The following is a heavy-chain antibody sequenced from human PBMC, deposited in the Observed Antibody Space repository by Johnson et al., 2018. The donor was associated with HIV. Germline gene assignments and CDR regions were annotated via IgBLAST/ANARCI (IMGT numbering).Heavy chain of an antibody. CDR1: GFTFDDYG. J-gene: IGHJ3*02. CDR3: ARGLTPLLYDTSTRDAFDI. CDR2: INWNGGST. D-gene: IGHD3-22*01. Sequence: VQLVESGGGVVRPGGSLRLSCAASGFTFDDYGMNWVRQAPGKGLEWVSGINWNGGSTGYEDSVKGRFTLSRDNAKNSLYLQMNSLRAEDTALYYCARGLTPLLYDTSTRDAFDIWGQGTVVTVS. V-gene: IGHV3-20*04.